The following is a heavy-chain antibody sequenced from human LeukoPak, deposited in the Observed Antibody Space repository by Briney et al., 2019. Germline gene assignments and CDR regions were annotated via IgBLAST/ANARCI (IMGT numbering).Heavy chain of an antibody. Sequence: ASETLSLTCTVSGGSINSGYYWSWLRQHPGRGLEWIGYIYYNGDTYYNPSLKSRITMSTDASKNQFSLRLSSVTAADTAVYYCASSGYYYYGMDVWGQGTTVTVSS. CDR3: ASSGYYYYGMDV. V-gene: IGHV4-31*03. J-gene: IGHJ6*02. CDR1: GGSINSGYY. CDR2: IYYNGDT.